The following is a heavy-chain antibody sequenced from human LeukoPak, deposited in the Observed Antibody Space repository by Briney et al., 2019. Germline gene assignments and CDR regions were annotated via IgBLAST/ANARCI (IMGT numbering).Heavy chain of an antibody. CDR1: GGTFSSYA. V-gene: IGHV1-69*04. CDR3: ASPLGYSSGGPGNYYFDY. CDR2: IIPILGIA. Sequence: ASVKVSCKASGGTFSSYAISWVRQAPGQGFEWMGRIIPILGIANYAQKFQGRVTITADKSTSTAYMELSSLRSEDTAVYYCASPLGYSSGGPGNYYFDYWGQGTLVTVSS. D-gene: IGHD6-19*01. J-gene: IGHJ4*02.